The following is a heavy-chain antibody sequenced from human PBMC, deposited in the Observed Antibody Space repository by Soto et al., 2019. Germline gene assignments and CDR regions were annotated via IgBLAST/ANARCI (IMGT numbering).Heavy chain of an antibody. CDR2: IKSKTDGGTT. CDR3: TTDGRPMVPDYYYYGMDV. Sequence: PGGSLRLSCAASGFTFSNAWMSWVRHAPGKGLEWVGRIKSKTDGGTTDYATPVKGRFTISRDDSKNTLYLQMNSLKTEDTAVYYCTTDGRPMVPDYYYYGMDVWGQGTTVTVSS. V-gene: IGHV3-15*01. CDR1: GFTFSNAW. D-gene: IGHD3-10*01. J-gene: IGHJ6*02.